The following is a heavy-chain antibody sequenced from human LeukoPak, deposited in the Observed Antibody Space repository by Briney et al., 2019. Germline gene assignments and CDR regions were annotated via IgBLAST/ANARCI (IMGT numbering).Heavy chain of an antibody. CDR3: ARDKPAEAALDF. CDR1: GYTFTGYY. CDR2: INPNSGGT. V-gene: IGHV1-2*02. Sequence: ASVKVSCKASGYTFTGYYIHWVRQAPGQGLEWMGWINPNSGGTDYAQKFQGRVTMTRDRSINTAYMDLRSLTYDDTAVYYCARDKPAEAALDFWGQGTLVTVSS. J-gene: IGHJ4*02.